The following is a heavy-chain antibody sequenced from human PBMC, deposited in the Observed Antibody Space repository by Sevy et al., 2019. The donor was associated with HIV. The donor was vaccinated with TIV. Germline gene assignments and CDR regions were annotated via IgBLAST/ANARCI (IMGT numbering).Heavy chain of an antibody. CDR1: GGTFSSYA. Sequence: ATVKVSCKASGGTFSSYAISWVRQAPGQGLEWMGGIIPIFGTANYAQKFQGRVTITADESTSTAYMELSSLRSEDTAVYYCARDPPRRSGSPRTGMDVWGQGTTVTVSS. CDR3: ARDPPRRSGSPRTGMDV. V-gene: IGHV1-69*13. D-gene: IGHD3-10*01. CDR2: IIPIFGTA. J-gene: IGHJ6*02.